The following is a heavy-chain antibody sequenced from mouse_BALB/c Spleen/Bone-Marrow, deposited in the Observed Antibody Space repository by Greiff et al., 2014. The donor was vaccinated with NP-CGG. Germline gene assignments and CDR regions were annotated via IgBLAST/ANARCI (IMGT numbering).Heavy chain of an antibody. CDR2: IDPANGNT. CDR1: GFNIKDTY. CDR3: AIYYYGSSGFAY. J-gene: IGHJ3*01. Sequence: VQLQQPGAELVKPGASVKLSCTASGFNIKDTYMHWVKQRPEQGLEWIGRIDPANGNTKYDPKFQGKATITADTSSNTACLQLSSLTSEDTAVYYCAIYYYGSSGFAYWGQGTLATVSA. V-gene: IGHV14-3*02. D-gene: IGHD1-1*01.